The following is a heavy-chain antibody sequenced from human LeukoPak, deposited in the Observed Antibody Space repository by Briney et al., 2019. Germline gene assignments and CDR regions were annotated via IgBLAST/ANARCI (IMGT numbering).Heavy chain of an antibody. J-gene: IGHJ4*02. CDR2: INPNNGGT. Sequence: GASVKVPCKASGYTFTGYYMYWVRQAPGKGLEWMGWINPNNGGTNYAQKFQGRVTMARDTSVSTAYMELSRLRSDDTAVYYCAREVLPRKAGNYYGSGSYYIDGDYWGQGTLVTVSS. V-gene: IGHV1-2*02. CDR3: AREVLPRKAGNYYGSGSYYIDGDY. D-gene: IGHD3-10*01. CDR1: GYTFTGYY.